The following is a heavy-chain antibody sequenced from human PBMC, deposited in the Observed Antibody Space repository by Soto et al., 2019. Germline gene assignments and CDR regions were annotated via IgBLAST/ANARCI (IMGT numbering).Heavy chain of an antibody. CDR3: ARDHGYSSSWRDY. D-gene: IGHD6-13*01. V-gene: IGHV1-18*01. CDR2: ISAYNGNT. J-gene: IGHJ4*02. Sequence: ASVKLSCTASGYTFTSYGISWVRQAPRQGLEWMGWISAYNGNTNYAQKLQGRVNMTTDTSTSTAYVELRSLRSDDTAVYYCARDHGYSSSWRDYWGQGTLVTVSS. CDR1: GYTFTSYG.